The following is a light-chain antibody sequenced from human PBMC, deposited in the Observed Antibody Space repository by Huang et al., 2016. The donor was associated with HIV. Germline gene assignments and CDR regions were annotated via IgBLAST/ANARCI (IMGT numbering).Light chain of an antibody. CDR1: QGISSY. Sequence: IQLTQSPSSLSASVGDRVTITCRASQGISSYLDWYQQKPGKAPKLLIYAASTLQSGVPSSFSGNGSGTDFTLTISSLQPEDFATYCCQQFKSYPLTFGGGTKVEIK. CDR2: AAS. J-gene: IGKJ4*01. CDR3: QQFKSYPLT. V-gene: IGKV1-9*01.